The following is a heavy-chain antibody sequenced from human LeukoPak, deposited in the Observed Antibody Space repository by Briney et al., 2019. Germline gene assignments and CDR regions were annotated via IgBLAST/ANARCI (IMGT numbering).Heavy chain of an antibody. D-gene: IGHD3-16*01. J-gene: IGHJ3*02. Sequence: YLSSSGSTIYYADSVKGRFTISRDNAKNSLYLQMNSRRAEDTAVYYCARDLGDAFDIWGQGTMVTVSS. CDR3: ARDLGDAFDI. CDR2: LSSSGSTI. V-gene: IGHV3-11*01.